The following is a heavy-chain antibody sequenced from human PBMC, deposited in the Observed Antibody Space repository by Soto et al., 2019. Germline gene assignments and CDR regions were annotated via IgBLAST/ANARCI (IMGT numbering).Heavy chain of an antibody. Sequence: SETLSLTCAVYGGSFSGYYWSWIRQPPGKGLEWIGEINHSGSTNYNPSLKSRVTISVDTSKKQFPLKLSSVTAADTAVYYCARATYYYDSSGYYYPTFTSSFQYYFDYWGQVTLVTVSS. V-gene: IGHV4-34*01. CDR2: INHSGST. CDR1: GGSFSGYY. J-gene: IGHJ4*02. D-gene: IGHD3-22*01. CDR3: ARATYYYDSSGYYYPTFTSSFQYYFDY.